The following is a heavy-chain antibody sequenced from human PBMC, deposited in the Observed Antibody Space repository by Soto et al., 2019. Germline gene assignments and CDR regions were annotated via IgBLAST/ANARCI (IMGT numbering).Heavy chain of an antibody. CDR2: IWYDGSNK. V-gene: IGHV3-33*01. CDR3: ARGGSGSSWYSTDY. Sequence: WGVLRLSCAGSGVTFSSYGMYCVRQAPGKGLEWVAVIWYDGSNKYYADSVKGRFTISRDNSKNTLYLQMNSLRAEDTAVYYCARGGSGSSWYSTDYWGQGTLVTVSS. CDR1: GVTFSSYG. J-gene: IGHJ4*02. D-gene: IGHD6-13*01.